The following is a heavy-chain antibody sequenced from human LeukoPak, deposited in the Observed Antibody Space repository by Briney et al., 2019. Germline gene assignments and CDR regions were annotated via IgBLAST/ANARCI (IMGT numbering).Heavy chain of an antibody. CDR2: IYISGST. V-gene: IGHV4-4*07. CDR3: ARDCPSSKDYDFWSGYSLGSYYYYMDV. Sequence: PSETLSLTCTVSGGSISSYYWSWIRQPAGKGLEWIGRIYISGSTNYNPSLKSRVTISVDKSKNQFSLKLSSVTAADTAVYYCARDCPSSKDYDFWSGYSLGSYYYYMDVWGKGTTVTVSS. D-gene: IGHD3-3*01. CDR1: GGSISSYY. J-gene: IGHJ6*03.